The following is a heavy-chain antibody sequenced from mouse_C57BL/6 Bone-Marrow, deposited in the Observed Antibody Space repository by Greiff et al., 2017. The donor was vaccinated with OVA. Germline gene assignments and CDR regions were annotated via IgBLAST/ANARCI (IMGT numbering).Heavy chain of an antibody. CDR3: ARGGYYGSSPYWYFDV. Sequence: QVQLQQPGAELVRPGSSVKLSCKASGYTFTSYWMHWVKQRPIQGLEWIGNIDPSDSETHYNQKFKDKATLTVDKSSSTAYMQLSSLTSEDSAVYYCARGGYYGSSPYWYFDVWGTGTTVTVSS. V-gene: IGHV1-52*01. D-gene: IGHD1-1*01. CDR1: GYTFTSYW. J-gene: IGHJ1*03. CDR2: IDPSDSET.